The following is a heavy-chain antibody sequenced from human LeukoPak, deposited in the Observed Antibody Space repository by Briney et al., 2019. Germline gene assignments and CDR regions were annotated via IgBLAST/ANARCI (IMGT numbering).Heavy chain of an antibody. Sequence: PSETLSLTCTVSGGSISSSSYYWGWIRHPPGKGLEWIGSIYYSGSTYYNPSLKSRVTISVDTSKNQFSLKLSSVTAADTAVYYCARSLRVPRYYYYMDVWGKGTTVTVSS. CDR2: IYYSGST. V-gene: IGHV4-39*01. CDR1: GGSISSSSYY. CDR3: ARSLRVPRYYYYMDV. J-gene: IGHJ6*03.